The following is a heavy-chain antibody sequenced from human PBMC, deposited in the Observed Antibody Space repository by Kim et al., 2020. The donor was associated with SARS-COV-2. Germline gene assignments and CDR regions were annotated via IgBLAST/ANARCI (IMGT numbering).Heavy chain of an antibody. V-gene: IGHV3-72*01. D-gene: IGHD1-26*01. CDR3: ARDEVGSYPY. Sequence: TTKYAAFVKGRFTISRDESENTLYLQMNSLQTEDTAVYYCARDEVGSYPYWGQGTLVTVSS. J-gene: IGHJ4*02. CDR2: TT.